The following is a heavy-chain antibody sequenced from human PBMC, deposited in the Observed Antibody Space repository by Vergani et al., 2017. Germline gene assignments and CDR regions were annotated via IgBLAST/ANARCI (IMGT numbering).Heavy chain of an antibody. V-gene: IGHV3-74*01. CDR3: VRARCSGPCFMSNWFHS. CDR1: GFSFSGYW. Sequence: EVQLVESGGGLIHPGGSLRLSCEGSGFSFSGYWMHWVRQSPEKGLVWVSRIKSDGSITNYADSVKGRFTISRDNAKNTLYLEMNSLRGDDTAIYYCVRARCSGPCFMSNWFHSRGQGTLVTVSS. J-gene: IGHJ5*01. CDR2: IKSDGSIT. D-gene: IGHD5-12*01.